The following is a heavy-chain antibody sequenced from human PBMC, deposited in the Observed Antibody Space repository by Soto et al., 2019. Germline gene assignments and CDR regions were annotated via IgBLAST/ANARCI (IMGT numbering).Heavy chain of an antibody. V-gene: IGHV4-59*01. CDR2: VYYSGTT. J-gene: IGHJ6*03. CDR3: ATHNPLTNHYYYYYYMDV. CDR1: GGSISSYY. D-gene: IGHD1-20*01. Sequence: SETLSLTCTVSGGSISSYYWNWIRQPPGKGLEWIGYVYYSGTTNYNPSLKSRVTISVDTSKNQLSLKLSSVTAADTAVYYCATHNPLTNHYYYYYYMDVWGKGTTVTVSS.